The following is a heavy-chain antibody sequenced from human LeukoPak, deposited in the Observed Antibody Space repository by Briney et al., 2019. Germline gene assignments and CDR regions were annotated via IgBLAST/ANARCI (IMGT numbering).Heavy chain of an antibody. V-gene: IGHV3-23*01. CDR2: ISGNGGYT. Sequence: HTGGSLRLSCAASGFIFSSYAMSWVRQAPGKGLEWGSGISGNGGYTYYADSVKGRFTISRDNSKNTLYLQMNSLRAEDTAVYYCAKDRTMGYCSGGRCAYFDYWGQGTLVTVSS. J-gene: IGHJ4*02. D-gene: IGHD2-15*01. CDR3: AKDRTMGYCSGGRCAYFDY. CDR1: GFIFSSYA.